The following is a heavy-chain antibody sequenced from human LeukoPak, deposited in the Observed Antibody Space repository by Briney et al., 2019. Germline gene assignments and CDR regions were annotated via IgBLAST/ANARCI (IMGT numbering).Heavy chain of an antibody. CDR1: GFTFSSYA. D-gene: IGHD2-21*02. CDR3: AREGDYYFDY. Sequence: GRSLRPSCAASGFTFSSYAMHWVRQAPGKGLEWVAVISYDGSNKYYADSVKGRFTISRDNSKNTLYLQMNSLRAEDTAVYYCAREGDYYFDYWGQGTLVTVSS. J-gene: IGHJ4*02. V-gene: IGHV3-30-3*01. CDR2: ISYDGSNK.